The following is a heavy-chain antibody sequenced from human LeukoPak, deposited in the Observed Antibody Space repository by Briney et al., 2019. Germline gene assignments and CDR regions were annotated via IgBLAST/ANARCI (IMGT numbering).Heavy chain of an antibody. CDR3: ARDCYGVRYYYYGMDV. Sequence: ASVKVSCKASGYTFPTFGIAWVRQAPGQGLGGRGGSTAYNGNTNYAQKLQGRVTMTTDTSTSTAYMELRSLRSDDTAVYYCARDCYGVRYYYYGMDVWGQGTTVTVSS. CDR2: STAYNGNT. J-gene: IGHJ6*02. CDR1: GYTFPTFG. V-gene: IGHV1-18*01. D-gene: IGHD4-17*01.